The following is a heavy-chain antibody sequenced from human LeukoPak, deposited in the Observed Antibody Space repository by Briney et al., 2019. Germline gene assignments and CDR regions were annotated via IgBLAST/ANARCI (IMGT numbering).Heavy chain of an antibody. Sequence: GGSLRLSCAASGFTFSSYGMHWVRQAPGKGLEWVAFIRYDGSNKYYADSVKGRFTISRDNSRNTLYLQMNSLRAEDTAVYYCASGPYYYDSSAYYPDGYWGQGTLVTVSS. CDR1: GFTFSSYG. V-gene: IGHV3-30*02. CDR3: ASGPYYYDSSAYYPDGY. CDR2: IRYDGSNK. D-gene: IGHD3-22*01. J-gene: IGHJ4*02.